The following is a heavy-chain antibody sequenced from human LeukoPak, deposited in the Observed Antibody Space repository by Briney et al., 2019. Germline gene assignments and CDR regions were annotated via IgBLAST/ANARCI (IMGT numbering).Heavy chain of an antibody. J-gene: IGHJ4*02. CDR2: IIPILGIA. CDR3: ARGRDTAMVYFDY. D-gene: IGHD5-18*01. Sequence: ASVKVSCKASGGTFSSYAISWVRQAPGQGLEWMGRIIPILGIANYAQKFQGRVTITADKSTSTAYMELSSLRSEDTAVYYCARGRDTAMVYFDYWGQGTLVTVSS. CDR1: GGTFSSYA. V-gene: IGHV1-69*04.